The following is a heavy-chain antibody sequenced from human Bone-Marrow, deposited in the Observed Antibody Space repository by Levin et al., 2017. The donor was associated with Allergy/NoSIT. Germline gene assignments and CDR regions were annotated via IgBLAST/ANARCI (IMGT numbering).Heavy chain of an antibody. V-gene: IGHV3-48*03. CDR2: ISSSGTII. CDR1: GFMFSTYE. Sequence: GGSLRLSCAASGFMFSTYEMNWVRQAPGKGLEWVSYISSSGTIIHYADSVKGRFTISRDNAKNSLFLQMNSLRAEDTAVYYCARDNQYEKHPPYYDAMDVWGQGTTVTVSS. CDR3: ARDNQYEKHPPYYDAMDV. J-gene: IGHJ6*02. D-gene: IGHD3-3*01.